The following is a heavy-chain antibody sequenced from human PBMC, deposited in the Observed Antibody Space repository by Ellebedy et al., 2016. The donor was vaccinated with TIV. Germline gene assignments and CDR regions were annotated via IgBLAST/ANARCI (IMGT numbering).Heavy chain of an antibody. D-gene: IGHD3-22*01. Sequence: GESLKISCAASGFTFSSYGMHWVRQAPGKGLEWVAAISYDGSHKYYADSVEGRFTISRDNSKNTLYLQMISVRAEDTAVYYCAKGPPKITMIVVDTGAFDIWGQGTMVTVSS. V-gene: IGHV3-30*18. CDR2: ISYDGSHK. CDR3: AKGPPKITMIVVDTGAFDI. J-gene: IGHJ3*02. CDR1: GFTFSSYG.